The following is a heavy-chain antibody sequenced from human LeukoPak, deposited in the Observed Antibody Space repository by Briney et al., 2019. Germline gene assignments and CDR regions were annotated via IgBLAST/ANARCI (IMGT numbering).Heavy chain of an antibody. CDR3: ATAPILRGEGGEHYKYGMDV. D-gene: IGHD2-2*02. V-gene: IGHV4-4*02. CDR2: IYHNGTG. J-gene: IGHJ6*02. Sequence: SGSLSHTSAESVGSITSGNWWSGVRQSPAKGREWMGEIYHNGTGNYNPSFKSRVTISADTFKNHFSLKLTSVPAADTAVYYCATAPILRGEGGEHYKYGMDVWGQGTTVIVSS. CDR1: VGSITSGNW.